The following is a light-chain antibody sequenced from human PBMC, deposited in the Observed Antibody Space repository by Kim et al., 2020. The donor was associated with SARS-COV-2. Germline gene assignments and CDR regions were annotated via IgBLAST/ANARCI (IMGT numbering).Light chain of an antibody. CDR1: ALPKQY. V-gene: IGLV3-25*03. J-gene: IGLJ3*02. CDR3: QSADSSGTHWV. Sequence: PGQTARITCAGDALPKQYAYWYQQKPGQAPVLVIYKDSERPSGIPERFSGSSSGTTVTLTISGVQAEDEADYYCQSADSSGTHWVFGGGTQLTVL. CDR2: KDS.